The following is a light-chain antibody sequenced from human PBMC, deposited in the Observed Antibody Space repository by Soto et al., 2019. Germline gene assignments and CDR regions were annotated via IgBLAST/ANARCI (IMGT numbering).Light chain of an antibody. Sequence: DIQMTQTPSTLSASVGERVTITCRASQSISSWLAWYQQKPGKAPKVLIYDASSLESGVPSRFSGRGSGTDFTLNISSLQPDDFATDDCQQYNSPYTFGQGTKLESK. V-gene: IGKV1-5*01. J-gene: IGKJ2*01. CDR1: QSISSW. CDR2: DAS. CDR3: QQYNSPYT.